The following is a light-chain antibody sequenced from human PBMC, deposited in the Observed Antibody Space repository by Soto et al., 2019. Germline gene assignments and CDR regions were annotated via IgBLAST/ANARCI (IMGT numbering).Light chain of an antibody. CDR2: QDS. J-gene: IGLJ2*01. CDR1: KLGDKY. Sequence: YELTQPPSVSVSPGQTASITCYGDKLGDKYACWYQQKPGQSPVLVIYQDSKRPSGIPERFSGSNSGNTATLTISGTQAMDEADYYCQAWDSSTVVFGGGTKLTVL. CDR3: QAWDSSTVV. V-gene: IGLV3-1*01.